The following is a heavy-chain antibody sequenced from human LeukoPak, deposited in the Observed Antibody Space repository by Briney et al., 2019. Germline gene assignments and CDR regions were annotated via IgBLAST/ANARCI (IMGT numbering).Heavy chain of an antibody. CDR3: ATDLGLTMIRGVIVH. Sequence: PGGSLRLSCAASGFTFTNAWMTWVRQAPGKGLEWVGRIKSKGDGETTDYAAPVKGRFTMSRDDSEATLYPQMNSLKAEDTAVHYCATDLGLTMIRGVIVHWGQGALVTVSS. D-gene: IGHD3-10*01. CDR1: GFTFTNAW. V-gene: IGHV3-15*01. J-gene: IGHJ4*02. CDR2: IKSKGDGETT.